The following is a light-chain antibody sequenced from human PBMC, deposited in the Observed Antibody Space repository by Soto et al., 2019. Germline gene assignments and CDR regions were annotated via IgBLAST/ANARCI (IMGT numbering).Light chain of an antibody. V-gene: IGKV1-39*01. CDR2: GAS. J-gene: IGKJ1*01. CDR1: QSISSS. CDR3: QHYSLVWA. Sequence: DIQMTQSPSSLSASVGDRVTITCRASQSISSSLNWYQQRPGKAPKVLIYGASTLQSGVPSRFSGSGSGTECNLTISSLQPDDFATYYCQHYSLVWACGQGTKVDIK.